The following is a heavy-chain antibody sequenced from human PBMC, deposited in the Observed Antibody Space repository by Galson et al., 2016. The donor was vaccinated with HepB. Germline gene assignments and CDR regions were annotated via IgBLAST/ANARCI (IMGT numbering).Heavy chain of an antibody. D-gene: IGHD2-15*01. CDR3: VRCRDYYYGLDV. CDR2: ISPDYSDA. CDR1: GYIFTTYW. Sequence: QSGAEVKKPGESLKTPCKGSGYIFTTYWIGWVRQMPGKGLEWMGIISPDYSDARYSPSFQGQVTISADKSISTAYLQWSGLKTLDSAIYFCVRCRDYYYGLDVWGQGTTVTVSS. V-gene: IGHV5-51*01. J-gene: IGHJ6*02.